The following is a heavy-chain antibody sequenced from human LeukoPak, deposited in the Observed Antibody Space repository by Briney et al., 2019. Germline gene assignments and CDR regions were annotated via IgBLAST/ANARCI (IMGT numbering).Heavy chain of an antibody. J-gene: IGHJ2*01. CDR1: GGSITSYY. CDR3: ARRGANSGSYSHFDL. D-gene: IGHD1-26*01. CDR2: IYYSGST. V-gene: IGHV4-59*01. Sequence: SETLSLTCTVSGGSITSYYWSWIRQPPGKGPEWIGYIYYSGSTNYNPSLKSRVTISVDTSRNQFSLKLSSVTAADTAVYYCARRGANSGSYSHFDLWGRGTLVTVSS.